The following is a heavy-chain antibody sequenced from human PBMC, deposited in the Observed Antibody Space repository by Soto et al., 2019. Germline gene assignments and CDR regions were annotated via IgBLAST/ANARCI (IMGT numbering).Heavy chain of an antibody. J-gene: IGHJ4*02. CDR1: GFTSNGHG. CDR2: IIWNTGNT. D-gene: IGHD6-13*01. CDR3: ARDRGYSTFDY. Sequence: PGGSLRLSCAASGFTSNGHGMHWVRQAPGKGLEWVAGIIWNTGNTGYADSVKGRFTISRDNAKNSLFLQMNSLRAEDTAVYYCARDRGYSTFDYWGQGTLVTVSS. V-gene: IGHV3-9*02.